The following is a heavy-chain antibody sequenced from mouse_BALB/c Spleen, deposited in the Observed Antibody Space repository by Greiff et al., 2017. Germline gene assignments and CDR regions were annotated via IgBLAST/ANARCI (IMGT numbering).Heavy chain of an antibody. V-gene: IGHV5-2*01. D-gene: IGHD2-3*01. Sequence: EVQLVESGGGLVQPGESLKLSCESNEYEFPSHDMSWVRKTPEKRLELVAAINSDGGSTYYPDTMERRSIISKDNTNKTHYLRMSSLRSEDTALYYCARHDVCSWFAYWGQGTLVTVSA. CDR3: ARHDVCSWFAY. CDR2: INSDGGST. CDR1: EYEFPSHD. J-gene: IGHJ3*01.